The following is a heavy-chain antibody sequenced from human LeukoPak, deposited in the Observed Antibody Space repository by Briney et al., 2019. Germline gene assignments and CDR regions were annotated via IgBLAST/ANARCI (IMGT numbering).Heavy chain of an antibody. D-gene: IGHD6-13*01. Sequence: PGGSLRLSCAASGFIFSSYWMSWVRQAPGEGLEWVANVNQDGSDKYYLDSVKGRFTISRDNAKNSLYLQMNSLRAEDTAVYYCARDSSSWYDAFDMWGQGTMVTVSS. CDR3: ARDSSSWYDAFDM. J-gene: IGHJ3*02. V-gene: IGHV3-7*01. CDR2: VNQDGSDK. CDR1: GFIFSSYW.